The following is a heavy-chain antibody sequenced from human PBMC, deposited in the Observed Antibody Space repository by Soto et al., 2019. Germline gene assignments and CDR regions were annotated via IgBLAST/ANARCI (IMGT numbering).Heavy chain of an antibody. Sequence: ASVKVSCKASVYTFNSYYRHWVRQDQGQGLEWMGIINPSGGSTSYAQKFQGRVTMTRDTSTSTVYMELSSLRSEDTAVYYCATQYGYCGGDCLGYWGQGTLVTVSS. CDR2: INPSGGST. D-gene: IGHD2-21*02. CDR3: ATQYGYCGGDCLGY. CDR1: VYTFNSYY. V-gene: IGHV1-46*02. J-gene: IGHJ4*02.